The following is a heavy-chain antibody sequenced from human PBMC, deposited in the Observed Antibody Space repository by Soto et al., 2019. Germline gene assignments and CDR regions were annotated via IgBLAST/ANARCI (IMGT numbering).Heavy chain of an antibody. CDR3: ARVGAIAPAEGDY. Sequence: QIQLVQSGTEVREPGASVKVSCQASGYTFTSYGIIWVRQAPGQGLELMGWISGYNNNKNYAQKYQASVTMTTDTSTRTAYIELRSLRSDDTAVYYCARVGAIAPAEGDYWGQGTLVTVSS. CDR2: ISGYNNNK. D-gene: IGHD6-13*01. V-gene: IGHV1-18*01. CDR1: GYTFTSYG. J-gene: IGHJ4*02.